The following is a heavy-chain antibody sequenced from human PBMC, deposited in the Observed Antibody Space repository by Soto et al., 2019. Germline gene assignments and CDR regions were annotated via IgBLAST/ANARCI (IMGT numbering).Heavy chain of an antibody. CDR2: IYFTGNT. J-gene: IGHJ5*02. D-gene: IGHD6-25*01. CDR1: GGSITSSSHF. V-gene: IGHV4-39*01. Sequence: SETLSLTCSASGGSITSSSHFWGWVRQPPGKGLEWIGTIYFTGNTYYTPSLKSRLTMSIDTSKNEFSLRLNSVTAADTAVYYCAGQTFTIAAASYGRSNWFDPWGQGSLVTVSS. CDR3: AGQTFTIAAASYGRSNWFDP.